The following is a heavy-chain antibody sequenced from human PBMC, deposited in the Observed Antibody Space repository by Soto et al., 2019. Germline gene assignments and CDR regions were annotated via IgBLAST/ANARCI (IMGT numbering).Heavy chain of an antibody. Sequence: GGSLRLSCAASGFTFSSYAMSWVRQAPGKGLEWVSAISGSGGSTYYADSVKGRFTISRDNSKNTLYLQMNSLRAEDTAVYYCAKVVVAATRYYYYYYMDGWGKGTTVTVSS. V-gene: IGHV3-23*01. D-gene: IGHD2-15*01. CDR3: AKVVVAATRYYYYYYMDG. J-gene: IGHJ6*03. CDR1: GFTFSSYA. CDR2: ISGSGGST.